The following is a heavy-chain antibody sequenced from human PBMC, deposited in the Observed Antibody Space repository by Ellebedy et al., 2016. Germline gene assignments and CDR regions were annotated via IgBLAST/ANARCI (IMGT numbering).Heavy chain of an antibody. Sequence: ESLKISCSVTGGSISSSGNFWGWIRQPPGKGLEWIGSIAYSGINYYAPSLKSQVTISLDTSMNQFSLRLYSVTAADTAVYYCAREDGRLRYFDWGQGTLVTVSS. V-gene: IGHV4-39*07. CDR1: GGSISSSGNF. J-gene: IGHJ4*02. D-gene: IGHD2/OR15-2a*01. CDR2: IAYSGIN. CDR3: AREDGRLRYFD.